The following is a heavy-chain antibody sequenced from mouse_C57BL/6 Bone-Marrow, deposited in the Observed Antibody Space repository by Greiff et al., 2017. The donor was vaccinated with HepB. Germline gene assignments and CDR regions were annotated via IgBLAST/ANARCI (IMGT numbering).Heavy chain of an antibody. V-gene: IGHV14-3*01. CDR3: ARRMGYDYYFDY. D-gene: IGHD2-4*01. J-gene: IGHJ2*01. Sequence: VQLKQSVAELVRPGASVKLSCTASGFTIKNTYMHWVKQRPEQGLEWIGRIDPANGNTNYAPKFQGKATITADTSSNTAYLQLSSLTSEDTAIYYCARRMGYDYYFDYWGQGTTLTVSS. CDR2: IDPANGNT. CDR1: GFTIKNTY.